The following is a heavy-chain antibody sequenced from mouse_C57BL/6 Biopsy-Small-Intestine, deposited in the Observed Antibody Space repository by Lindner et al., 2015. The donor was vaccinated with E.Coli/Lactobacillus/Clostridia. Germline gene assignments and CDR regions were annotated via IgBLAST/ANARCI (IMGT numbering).Heavy chain of an antibody. V-gene: IGHV1-63*01. CDR2: IYPGGGYT. CDR3: ARSGYEGDYFDY. Sequence: VQLQESGAELVRPGTSVKMSCKASGYTFTNYWIGWAKQRPGHGLEWIGDIYPGGGYTNYNEKFKGKATLTADKSSSTAYMQFSSLTSEDSAIYYCARSGYEGDYFDYWGQGTTLTVSS. CDR1: GYTFTNYW. D-gene: IGHD2-10*02. J-gene: IGHJ2*01.